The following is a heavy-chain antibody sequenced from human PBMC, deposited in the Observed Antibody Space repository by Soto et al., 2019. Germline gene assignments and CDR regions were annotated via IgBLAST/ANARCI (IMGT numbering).Heavy chain of an antibody. CDR3: ARAPPGYSSGWYYYGMDV. D-gene: IGHD6-19*01. CDR1: GFTFSSYE. J-gene: IGHJ6*02. V-gene: IGHV3-48*03. CDR2: ISSSGSTI. Sequence: GGSLRLSCAASGFTFSSYEMNWVRQAPGKGLEWVSYISSSGSTIYDADSVKGRFTISRDNAKNSLYLQMNSLRAEDTAVYYCARAPPGYSSGWYYYGMDVWGQGTTVTVSS.